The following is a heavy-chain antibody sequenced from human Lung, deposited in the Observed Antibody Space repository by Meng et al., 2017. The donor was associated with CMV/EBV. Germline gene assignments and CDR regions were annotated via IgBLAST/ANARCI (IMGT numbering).Heavy chain of an antibody. V-gene: IGHV1-18*01. J-gene: IGHJ4*02. CDR1: GYTFTHHG. D-gene: IGHD6-19*01. CDR3: ARDPSNTSGRYAYFDY. CDR2: ISCYNCDT. Sequence: HARRVHAGSEVTRPGPSVQVSCKAPGYTFTHHGISWIRQAPGQGLEWMGWISCYNCDTNYAQKFQGRVTMTTDTSTSTAYMDLRSLRSDDTAVYYCARDPSNTSGRYAYFDYWGQGTLVTVSS.